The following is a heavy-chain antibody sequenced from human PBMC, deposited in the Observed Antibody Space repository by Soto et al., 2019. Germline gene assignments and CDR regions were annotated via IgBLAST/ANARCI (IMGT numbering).Heavy chain of an antibody. CDR3: ARDLGPVLRYFDWLLRSDAFDI. D-gene: IGHD3-9*01. CDR2: ISSSSSTI. Sequence: EVQLVESGGGLVQPGGSLRLSCAASGFTFSSYSMNWVRQAPGKGLEWVSYISSSSSTIHYADSVKGRFTISRDNAKNSLYLQMNSLRAEDTAVYYCARDLGPVLRYFDWLLRSDAFDIWGQGTMVTVSS. CDR1: GFTFSSYS. J-gene: IGHJ3*02. V-gene: IGHV3-48*01.